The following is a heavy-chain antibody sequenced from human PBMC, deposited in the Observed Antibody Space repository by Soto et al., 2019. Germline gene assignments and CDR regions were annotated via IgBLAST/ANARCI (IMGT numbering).Heavy chain of an antibody. D-gene: IGHD3-10*02. CDR2: MSYDGSDK. V-gene: IGHV3-30*02. J-gene: IGHJ4*02. CDR3: TIVRVADSALDH. CDR1: GFIFSNNG. Sequence: AGSLRLSFVGSGFIFSNNGMHSVRQTPGKGLEWVAFMSYDGSDKFYADSVKGRFTISRDNSKNTLFLHMSNLRAEDTAMYHCTIVRVADSALDHWRQGTLVTVSS.